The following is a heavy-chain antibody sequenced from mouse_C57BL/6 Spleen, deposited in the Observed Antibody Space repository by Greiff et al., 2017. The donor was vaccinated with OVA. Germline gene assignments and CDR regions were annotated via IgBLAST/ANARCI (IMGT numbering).Heavy chain of an antibody. V-gene: IGHV5-6*01. D-gene: IGHD2-2*01. CDR3: ARDGYDAGDYFDY. CDR2: ISSGGSYT. CDR1: GFTFSSYG. J-gene: IGHJ2*01. Sequence: EVKLVESGGDLVKPGGSLKLSCAASGFTFSSYGMSWVRQTPDKRLEWVATISSGGSYTYYPDSVKGRFTISRDNAKNTLYLQMSSLKSEDTAMYYCARDGYDAGDYFDYWGQGTTLTVAS.